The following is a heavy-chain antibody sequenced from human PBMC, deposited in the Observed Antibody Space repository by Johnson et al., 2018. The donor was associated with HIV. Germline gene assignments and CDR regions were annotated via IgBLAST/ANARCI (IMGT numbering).Heavy chain of an antibody. CDR1: GFTFSNAW. Sequence: QVQLVESGGGLVKPGGSLRLSCAASGFTFSNAWMSWVRQAPGKGLEWVAVISYDGTNTYYADSVRGRFTISRDNSKNILYLQMSSLRAEDTAMYYCARDGESQQLPLGDALDVWGQGTLVTVSS. D-gene: IGHD6-13*01. J-gene: IGHJ3*01. V-gene: IGHV3-30*03. CDR3: ARDGESQQLPLGDALDV. CDR2: ISYDGTNT.